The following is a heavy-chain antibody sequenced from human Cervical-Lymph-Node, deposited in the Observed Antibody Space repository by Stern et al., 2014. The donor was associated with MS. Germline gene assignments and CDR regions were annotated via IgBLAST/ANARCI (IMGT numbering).Heavy chain of an antibody. D-gene: IGHD3-10*01. V-gene: IGHV1-8*01. J-gene: IGHJ6*02. CDR2: INPNSGNT. CDR1: GYTFSNYD. Sequence: QLVQSGAEVTKPGASVKVSCKASGYTFSNYDLNWVRQAPGQGLECLGCINPNSGNTGYAQKIQGRVTMTTDTSTRTAYMELRSLRSEDTAVYYCVRTMVRGVFGMDVWGQGTTVTVSS. CDR3: VRTMVRGVFGMDV.